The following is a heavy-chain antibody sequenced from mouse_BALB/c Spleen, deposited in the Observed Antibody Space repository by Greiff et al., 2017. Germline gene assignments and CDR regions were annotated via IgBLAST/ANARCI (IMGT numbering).Heavy chain of an antibody. CDR2: ISSGSSTI. Sequence: EVQVVESGGGLVQPGGSRKLSCAASGFTFSSFGMHWVRQAPEKGLEWVAYISSGSSTIYYADTVKGRFTISRDNPKNTLFLQMTSLRSEDTAMYYCARSYDYYAMDYWGQGTSVTVSS. CDR1: GFTFSSFG. D-gene: IGHD6-5*01. J-gene: IGHJ4*01. CDR3: ARSYDYYAMDY. V-gene: IGHV5-17*02.